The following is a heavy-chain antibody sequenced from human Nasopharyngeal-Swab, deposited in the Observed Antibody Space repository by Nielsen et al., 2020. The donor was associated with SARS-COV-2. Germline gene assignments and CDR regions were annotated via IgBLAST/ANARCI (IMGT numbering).Heavy chain of an antibody. V-gene: IGHV1-69*13. CDR1: GYTFTGYY. D-gene: IGHD2-15*01. Sequence: SVKVSCKASGYTFTGYYMHWVRQAPGQGLEWMGGIIPIFGTANYAQKFQGRVTITADESTSTAYMELSSLRSEDTAVYYCARDFGVVAATGWYFDYWGQGTLVTVSS. J-gene: IGHJ4*02. CDR3: ARDFGVVAATGWYFDY. CDR2: IIPIFGTA.